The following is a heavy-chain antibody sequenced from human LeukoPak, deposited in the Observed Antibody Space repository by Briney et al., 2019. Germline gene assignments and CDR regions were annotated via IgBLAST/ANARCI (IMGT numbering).Heavy chain of an antibody. J-gene: IGHJ4*02. V-gene: IGHV4-61*01. D-gene: IGHD3-22*01. CDR3: ARGRGYYDSSGDYLDY. Sequence: PSETLSLTCTVSGGSVSSGSYYWSWIRQPPGKGLEWIGYIYYSGSTNYNPSLKSRVTISVDTSKNQFSLKLSSVTAADTAVYYCARGRGYYDSSGDYLDYWGQGTLVTVSS. CDR1: GGSVSSGSYY. CDR2: IYYSGST.